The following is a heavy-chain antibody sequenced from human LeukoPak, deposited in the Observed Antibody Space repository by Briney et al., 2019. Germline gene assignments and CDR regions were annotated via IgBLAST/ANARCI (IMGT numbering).Heavy chain of an antibody. D-gene: IGHD2-15*01. V-gene: IGHV4-39*01. CDR3: ARGPYCGAGGCYSRWFDP. CDR2: IYYSGNT. Sequence: SETLSLTCTVSGGSISSSSYYWGWIRQPPGKGLEWIGTIYYSGNTYYNPSLKSRVTISVDTSKNQFSLKLSSVTAADTAVYYCARGPYCGAGGCYSRWFDPWGQGTLVTVSS. J-gene: IGHJ5*02. CDR1: GGSISSSSYY.